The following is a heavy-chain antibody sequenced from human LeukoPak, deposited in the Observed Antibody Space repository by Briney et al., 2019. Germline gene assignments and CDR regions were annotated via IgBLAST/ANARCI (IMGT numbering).Heavy chain of an antibody. CDR2: INSDGGST. Sequence: GGSLRLSCAASGFNFSSYWMHWVRQAPGKGLVWVSLINSDGGSTFYADSVKGRFTISRDNAKNTLYLQMNSLRAEDTAVYYCARDSTYYDSSGYYYVGRNAFAVWGQGTMVTVSS. V-gene: IGHV3-74*01. J-gene: IGHJ3*01. D-gene: IGHD3-22*01. CDR3: ARDSTYYDSSGYYYVGRNAFAV. CDR1: GFNFSSYW.